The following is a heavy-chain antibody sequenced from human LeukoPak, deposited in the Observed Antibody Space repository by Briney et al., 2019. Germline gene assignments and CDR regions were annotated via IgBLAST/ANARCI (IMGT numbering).Heavy chain of an antibody. CDR1: GYTFIGYY. CDR2: INPNSGGT. Sequence: ASVKVSCKASGYTFIGYYIHWVRQAPGQGLEWMGWINPNSGGTNYEEKFQGRVTMTRDTSISTAYMELSRLRSDDTAVYNCARDASPFDYWGQGTLVTVSS. V-gene: IGHV1-2*02. CDR3: ARDASPFDY. J-gene: IGHJ4*02.